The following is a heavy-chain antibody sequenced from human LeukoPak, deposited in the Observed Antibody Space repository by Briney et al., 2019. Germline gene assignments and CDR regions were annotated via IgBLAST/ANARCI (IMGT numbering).Heavy chain of an antibody. CDR1: GYTFTSYD. Sequence: ASVKVSCKASGYTFTSYDINWVRQATGQGLEWMGWMNPNSGNTGYAQKFQGRVTMTRNTSINTAYMELSSLTSEDTAVYYCARRMKYDSRVFQHWRQGTLDTVSS. CDR3: ARRMKYDSRVFQH. D-gene: IGHD3-22*01. V-gene: IGHV1-8*01. J-gene: IGHJ1*01. CDR2: MNPNSGNT.